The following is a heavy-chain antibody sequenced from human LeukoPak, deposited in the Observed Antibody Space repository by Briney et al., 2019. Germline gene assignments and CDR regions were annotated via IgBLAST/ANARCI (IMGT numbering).Heavy chain of an antibody. CDR1: GYTFTSYY. CDR3: ARVASLQYSSSWYNNWFDP. Sequence: ASVKVSCKASGYTFTSYYMHWVRQAPGQGLEWMGIINPSGGSTSYAQKFQGRVTMTRDTSTSTVYMELCSLRSEDTAVYYCARVASLQYSSSWYNNWFDPWGQGTLVTVSS. CDR2: INPSGGST. J-gene: IGHJ5*02. V-gene: IGHV1-46*01. D-gene: IGHD6-13*01.